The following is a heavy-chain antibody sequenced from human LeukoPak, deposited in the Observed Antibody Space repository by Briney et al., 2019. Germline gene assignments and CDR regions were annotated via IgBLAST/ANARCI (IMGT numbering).Heavy chain of an antibody. J-gene: IGHJ5*02. CDR2: INPNSGGT. CDR1: GYTFTGYY. Sequence: GASVKVSCKASGYTFTGYYMHWVRQAPGQGLEWMGWINPNSGGTNYAQKFQGRVTMTRNTSISTAYMELSSLRSEDTAVYYCATSGSYYNWFDPWGQGTLVTVSS. V-gene: IGHV1-2*02. CDR3: ATSGSYYNWFDP. D-gene: IGHD1-26*01.